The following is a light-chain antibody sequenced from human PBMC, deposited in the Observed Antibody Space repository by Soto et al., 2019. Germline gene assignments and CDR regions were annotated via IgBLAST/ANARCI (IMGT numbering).Light chain of an antibody. J-gene: IGKJ3*01. V-gene: IGKV1-39*01. CDR3: QQSYSTPLT. CDR1: QSISNY. CDR2: AAS. Sequence: DIQMTQSPSSLSASVGDSVTITCRTSQSISNYLNWYQQKPGKAPKLLIYAASSLQSEVPSRFSGSGSGSDFTLTISSLQPDDFATYYCQQSYSTPLTFGPGTKVDIK.